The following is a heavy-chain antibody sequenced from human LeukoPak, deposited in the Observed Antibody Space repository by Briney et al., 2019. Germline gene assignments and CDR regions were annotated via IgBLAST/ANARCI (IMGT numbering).Heavy chain of an antibody. CDR2: ISGSGDST. D-gene: IGHD3-10*02. CDR3: AELGITMIGGV. V-gene: IGHV3-23*01. J-gene: IGHJ6*04. Sequence: GGSLRLSCAASGFTFSIYGMSWVRQAPGKGLEWVSDISGSGDSTNYADSVRGRFTISRDNAKNSLYLQMNSLRAEDTAVYYCAELGITMIGGVWGKGTTVTISS. CDR1: GFTFSIYG.